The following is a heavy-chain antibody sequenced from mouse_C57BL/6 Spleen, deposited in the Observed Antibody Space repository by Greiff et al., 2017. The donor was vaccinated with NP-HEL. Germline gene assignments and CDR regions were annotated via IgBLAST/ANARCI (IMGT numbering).Heavy chain of an antibody. CDR1: GYTFTDYE. D-gene: IGHD2-3*01. V-gene: IGHV1-15*01. CDR3: TREGDLYDGYRAWFAY. CDR2: IDPETGGT. Sequence: QVHVKQSGAELVRPGASVTLSCKASGYTFTDYEMHWVKQTPVHGLEWIGAIDPETGGTAYNQKFKGKAILTADKSSSTAYMELRSLTSEDSAVYYCTREGDLYDGYRAWFAYWGQGTLVTVSA. J-gene: IGHJ3*01.